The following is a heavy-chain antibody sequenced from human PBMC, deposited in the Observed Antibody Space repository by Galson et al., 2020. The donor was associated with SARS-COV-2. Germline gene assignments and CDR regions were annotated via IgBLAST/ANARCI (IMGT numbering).Heavy chain of an antibody. V-gene: IGHV3-48*03. CDR2: ITNSGSTI. CDR3: ARWGCSGGSCFAGAYFDH. D-gene: IGHD2-15*01. Sequence: GGSLRLSCAASAFTVRSYEMNWVRQAPGKGLEWVSYITNSGSTIHYADSVRGRFTISRDNAKNSLILQMNSLRAEDTAIYYCARWGCSGGSCFAGAYFDHWGQGTVVTVSS. CDR1: AFTVRSYE. J-gene: IGHJ4*02.